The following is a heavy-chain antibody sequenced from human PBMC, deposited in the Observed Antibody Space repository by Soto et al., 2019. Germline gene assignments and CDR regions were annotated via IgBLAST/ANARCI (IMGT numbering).Heavy chain of an antibody. V-gene: IGHV1-69*13. CDR3: ARDLKVVIIMGGYYYYGMDV. CDR1: GGTFSSYA. CDR2: IIPIFGTA. J-gene: IGHJ6*02. D-gene: IGHD3-3*01. Sequence: EASVKVSCKASGGTFSSYAISWVRQAPGQGLEWMGGIIPIFGTANYAQKFQGRVTITADESTSTAYMELSSLRSEDTAVYYCARDLKVVIIMGGYYYYGMDVWGQGTTVTVSS.